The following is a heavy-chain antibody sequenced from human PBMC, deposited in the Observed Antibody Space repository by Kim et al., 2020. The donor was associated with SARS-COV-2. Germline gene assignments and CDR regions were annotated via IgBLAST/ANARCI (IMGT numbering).Heavy chain of an antibody. CDR3: ARGLHDYVWGSYRWGFWF. CDR2: INHSGST. CDR1: GGSFSGYY. V-gene: IGHV4-34*01. J-gene: IGHJ5*01. Sequence: SETLSLTCAVYGGSFSGYYWSWIRQPPGKGLEWIGEINHSGSTNYNPSLKSRVTISVDTSKNQFSLKLSSVTAADTAVYYCARGLHDYVWGSYRWGFWF. D-gene: IGHD3-16*02.